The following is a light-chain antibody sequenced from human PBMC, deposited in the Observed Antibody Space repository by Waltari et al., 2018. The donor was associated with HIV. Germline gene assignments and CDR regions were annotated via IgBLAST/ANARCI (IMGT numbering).Light chain of an antibody. V-gene: IGKV1-5*03. CDR3: QQYETCCS. J-gene: IGKJ2*01. CDR2: EAS. Sequence: DIHMTQSPPTLTVSVGERVTMSCRASQNIGTKVAWYQQRPGKAPTLILYEASTSVSGVPSRCSGSGAGTQFTLTIASLQPDDFAIYCCQQYETCCSFGRGTMLEV. CDR1: QNIGTK.